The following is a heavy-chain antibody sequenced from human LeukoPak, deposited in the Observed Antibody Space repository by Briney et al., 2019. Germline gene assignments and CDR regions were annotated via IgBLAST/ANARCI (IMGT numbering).Heavy chain of an antibody. CDR3: ARGRRYDFWSGYYSGWFDP. CDR1: GGSISSGSYY. V-gene: IGHV4-61*02. CDR2: IYTSGST. Sequence: SETLSLTCTASGGSISSGSYYWSWIRQPAGKGLEWIGRIYTSGSTNYNPSLKSRVTISVDTSKNQFSLKLSSVTAADTAVYYCARGRRYDFWSGYYSGWFDPWGQGTLVTVSS. J-gene: IGHJ5*02. D-gene: IGHD3-3*01.